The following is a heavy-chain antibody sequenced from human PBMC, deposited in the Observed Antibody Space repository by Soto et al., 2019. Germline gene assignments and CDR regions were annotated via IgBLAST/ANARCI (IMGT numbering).Heavy chain of an antibody. V-gene: IGHV3-21*06. CDR3: ASHYGDNGWFDP. D-gene: IGHD4-17*01. CDR1: GFTFSAYN. Sequence: PGGSLRLSCAASGFTFSAYNMNWVRQPPGKGLEWVSSITSSSSSIYCADSLKGRFTISRDNAKNSLYLQMNSLRAEDTAVYYCASHYGDNGWFDPWGQGTLVTVSS. CDR2: ITSSSSSI. J-gene: IGHJ5*02.